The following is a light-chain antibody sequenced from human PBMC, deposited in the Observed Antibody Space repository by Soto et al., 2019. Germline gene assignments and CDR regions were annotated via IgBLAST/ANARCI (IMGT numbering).Light chain of an antibody. Sequence: QSVLTQPPSASGTPGQTVTISCSGGWYNIGKNLGYWYQQLPGTAPKLLIYMTNQRPSGVPDRFSGSKSGSSASLAVSGLRSEDEAVYYCAAWDDSLGAWVFGGGTKLTVL. CDR3: AAWDDSLGAWV. CDR2: MTN. J-gene: IGLJ3*02. CDR1: WYNIGKNL. V-gene: IGLV1-47*01.